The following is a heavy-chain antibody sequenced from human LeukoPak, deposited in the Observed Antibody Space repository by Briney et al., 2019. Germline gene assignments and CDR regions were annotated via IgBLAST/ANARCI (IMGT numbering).Heavy chain of an antibody. CDR3: ARVGYTGTWYSSPPFDY. D-gene: IGHD6-13*01. J-gene: IGHJ4*02. CDR1: GFTVSSNY. CDR2: IYSGGDT. Sequence: GGSLRLSCAASGFTVSSNYMGWVRQAPGKGLEWVSVIYSGGDTYYADSVKGRFTISRDNYKNTLYLQMNSLRAEDTAVYYCARVGYTGTWYSSPPFDYWGQGTLVTASS. V-gene: IGHV3-66*01.